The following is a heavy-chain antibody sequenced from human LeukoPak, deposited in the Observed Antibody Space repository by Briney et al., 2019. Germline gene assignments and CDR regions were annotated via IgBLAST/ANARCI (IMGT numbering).Heavy chain of an antibody. CDR1: GGSITGYY. Sequence: PSEPLSLTCTVSGGSITGYYWSWIRQPAGKGLEWIGRIYTSGSTNCNPSLKSRVTISVDRSKNQFSLKLDSVTAADTALYYCARDLYGYSSDWYGGYYFDYWGQGTLVTVSS. CDR3: ARDLYGYSSDWYGGYYFDY. CDR2: IYTSGST. J-gene: IGHJ4*02. D-gene: IGHD6-13*01. V-gene: IGHV4-4*07.